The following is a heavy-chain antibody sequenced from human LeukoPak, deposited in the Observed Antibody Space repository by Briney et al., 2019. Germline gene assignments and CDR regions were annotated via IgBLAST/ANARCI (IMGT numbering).Heavy chain of an antibody. CDR1: GFIFSDYS. CDR2: ISKSSTYI. Sequence: GGALRLSCAASGFIFSDYSINWVRQAPGRGGEWVSSISKSSTYIDYADSVKGRFTISRDNAKNTLYLQMNSLRAEDTAVYYCAKDPGANQHYWGQGTLVTVSS. J-gene: IGHJ4*02. CDR3: AKDPGANQHY. D-gene: IGHD1-26*01. V-gene: IGHV3-21*04.